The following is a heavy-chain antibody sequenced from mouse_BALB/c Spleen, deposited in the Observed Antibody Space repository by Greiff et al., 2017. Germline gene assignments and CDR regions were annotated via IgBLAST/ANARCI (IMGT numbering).Heavy chain of an antibody. Sequence: QVQLKESGAELVKPGASVKLSCKASGYTFTSYYMYWVKQRPGQGLEWIGEINPSNGGTNFNEKFKSKATLTVDKSSSTAYMQLSSLTSEDSAVYYCTRSRDWEAWFAYWGQGTLVTVSA. CDR2: INPSNGGT. D-gene: IGHD4-1*01. CDR3: TRSRDWEAWFAY. CDR1: GYTFTSYY. V-gene: IGHV1S81*02. J-gene: IGHJ3*01.